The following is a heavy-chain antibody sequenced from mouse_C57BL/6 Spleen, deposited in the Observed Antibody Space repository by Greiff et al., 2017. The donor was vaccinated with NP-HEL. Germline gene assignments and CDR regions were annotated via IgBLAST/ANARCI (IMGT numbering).Heavy chain of an antibody. CDR1: GYTFTTYP. D-gene: IGHD1-1*01. Sequence: QVQLQQSGAELVKPGASVKMSCKASGYTFTTYPIEWMKQNHGKSLEWIGNFHPYNDDTKYNEKFKGKATLTVEKSSSTVYLELSRLTSDDSAVYYCARGRNYYGSSYWYFDGWGTGTTVTVSS. CDR2: FHPYNDDT. J-gene: IGHJ1*03. V-gene: IGHV1-47*01. CDR3: ARGRNYYGSSYWYFDG.